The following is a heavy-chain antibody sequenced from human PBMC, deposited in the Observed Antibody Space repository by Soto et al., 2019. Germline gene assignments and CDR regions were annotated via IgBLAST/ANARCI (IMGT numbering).Heavy chain of an antibody. V-gene: IGHV3-23*01. CDR3: AGRSYDLGSYSFDY. D-gene: IGHD3-10*01. CDR2: VGYTGGST. J-gene: IGHJ4*02. CDR1: GFTFTNYA. Sequence: EVQLLESGGALVQPGGSLRLSCAASGFTFTNYAMNWVRQAPGKGLEWVASVGYTGGSTHYADSVKGRFTISRDNSKKPLYLQMNSLRAEDTAVYYCAGRSYDLGSYSFDYWGQGTLVSVSS.